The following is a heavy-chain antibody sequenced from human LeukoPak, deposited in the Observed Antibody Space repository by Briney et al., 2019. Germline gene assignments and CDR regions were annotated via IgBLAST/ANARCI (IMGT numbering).Heavy chain of an antibody. V-gene: IGHV1-18*01. J-gene: IGHJ6*03. CDR2: ISAYNGNT. CDR3: ARLPDYYYYYMDV. CDR1: GYTFTSYG. Sequence: ASVKVSCKASGYTFTSYGISWVRQAPGQGLEWMGWISAYNGNTNYAQELQGRVTMTTDTSTSTAYMELRSLRSDDTVVYYCARLPDYYYYYMDVWGKGTTVTVSS. D-gene: IGHD2-2*01.